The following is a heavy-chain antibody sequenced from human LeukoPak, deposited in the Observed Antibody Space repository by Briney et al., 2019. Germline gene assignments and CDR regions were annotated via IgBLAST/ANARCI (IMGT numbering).Heavy chain of an antibody. J-gene: IGHJ4*02. CDR1: GFTFSSYW. V-gene: IGHV3-7*01. D-gene: IGHD3-10*01. Sequence: GGSLRLSCAASGFTFSSYWMSWVRQAPGKGLEWVANIKQDGSEKYYVDSVKGRFTISRDNAKNTLYLQMDSLRAEDTAVYYCAKDGGSGSYYIYHWGQGTLVTVSS. CDR2: IKQDGSEK. CDR3: AKDGGSGSYYIYH.